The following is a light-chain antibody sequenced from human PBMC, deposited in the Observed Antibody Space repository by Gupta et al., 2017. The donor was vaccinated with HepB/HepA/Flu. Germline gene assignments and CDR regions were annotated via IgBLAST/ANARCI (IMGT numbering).Light chain of an antibody. Sequence: TVVTQDHSLTVPPRGTSPLTCASSTGAVTSGYYPNWFQQKPGQAPRALIYSTSNKPSWTPARFSGSLLGGKAALTLSGVQPEDEAEYYCLLYYGGAQRVFGGGTKLTVL. V-gene: IGLV7-43*01. CDR3: LLYYGGAQRV. J-gene: IGLJ3*02. CDR2: STS. CDR1: TGAVTSGYY.